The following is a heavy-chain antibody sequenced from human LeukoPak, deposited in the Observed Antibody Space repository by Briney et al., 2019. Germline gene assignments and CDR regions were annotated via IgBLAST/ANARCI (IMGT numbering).Heavy chain of an antibody. V-gene: IGHV1-2*02. J-gene: IGHJ4*02. CDR3: AKEDNMMVVLFSDY. CDR2: INPNSGGT. CDR1: GYTFTGYY. Sequence: ASVKVSCKASGYTFTGYYMHWVRQAPGQGLEWMGWINPNSGGTNYAQKFQGRVTMTRDTSISTAYMELSRLRSDDTAVYYCAKEDNMMVVLFSDYWGQGTLVTVSS. D-gene: IGHD2-15*01.